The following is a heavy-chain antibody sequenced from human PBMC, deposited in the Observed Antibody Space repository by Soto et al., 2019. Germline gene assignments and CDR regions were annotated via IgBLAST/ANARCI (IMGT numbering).Heavy chain of an antibody. J-gene: IGHJ4*02. Sequence: PSETLSLTCTVSGVSISSYFYIWVRQPPGKGLEWIGSVYYTGTTDYNPSLKSRVTISVDTSKTQFSLNLRSVTAADTAVYYCARHLAAVQRAFEYWGRGTLVNVSS. D-gene: IGHD6-13*01. CDR1: GVSISSYF. V-gene: IGHV4-59*01. CDR3: ARHLAAVQRAFEY. CDR2: VYYTGTT.